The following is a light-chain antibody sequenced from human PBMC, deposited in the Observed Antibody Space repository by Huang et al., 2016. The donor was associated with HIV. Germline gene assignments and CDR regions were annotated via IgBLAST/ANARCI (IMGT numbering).Light chain of an antibody. V-gene: IGKV1-NL1*01. CDR2: AVS. CDR1: RDISNS. Sequence: DIQMTQSPSSLSASLGDRVTITCRASRDISNSLAWYQQKPGKAPKLLLYAVSKLQSGVPSRVSGSGSVTDYTLTISSLQPEDFATYFCQQFYGNPLTFGGGTKVEIK. CDR3: QQFYGNPLT. J-gene: IGKJ4*01.